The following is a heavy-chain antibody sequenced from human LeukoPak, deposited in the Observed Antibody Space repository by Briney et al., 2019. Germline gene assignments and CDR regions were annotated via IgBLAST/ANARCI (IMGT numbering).Heavy chain of an antibody. CDR2: IYYSGST. V-gene: IGHV4-39*07. CDR3: ARRYCTNGVCYRSAFDI. D-gene: IGHD2-8*01. Sequence: SETLSLTCTVSGGSINSNSYYWGWIRQPPGKGLEWIGSIYYSGSTYYNPSLKSRVTISVDTSKNQFSLEVSSVTAADTAVYYCARRYCTNGVCYRSAFDIWGQGTMVTVSS. J-gene: IGHJ3*02. CDR1: GGSINSNSYY.